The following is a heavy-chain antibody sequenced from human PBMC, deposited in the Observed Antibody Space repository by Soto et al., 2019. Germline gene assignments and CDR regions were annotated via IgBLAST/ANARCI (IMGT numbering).Heavy chain of an antibody. CDR1: GFDVSTNY. Sequence: EVQLVESGGGLIQPGGSLRLSCAVSGFDVSTNYMSWVRQAPGKGLEWVSVIYRGETTYYADSVKGRFTISRDNSKNTVFLQMNSLRAEDTAVYYCASGRGSEQQLGDYFDYWGQGTLVTVSS. CDR2: IYRGETT. J-gene: IGHJ4*02. V-gene: IGHV3-53*02. CDR3: ASGRGSEQQLGDYFDY. D-gene: IGHD6-13*01.